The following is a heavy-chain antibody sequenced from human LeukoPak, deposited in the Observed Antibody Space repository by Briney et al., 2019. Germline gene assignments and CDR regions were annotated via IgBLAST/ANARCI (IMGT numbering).Heavy chain of an antibody. CDR1: GFTFSNYW. J-gene: IGHJ4*02. V-gene: IGHV3-7*05. Sequence: GGSLRLSCTASGFTFSNYWMSWVRQTPEKGLEWLANIKQDGSEEVYVDSVKGRFTVSRDNAQSSLYLEMTRLRAEDTAVYYCATEYSSSSGLDYWGQGTLVTVSS. D-gene: IGHD6-6*01. CDR3: ATEYSSSSGLDY. CDR2: IKQDGSEE.